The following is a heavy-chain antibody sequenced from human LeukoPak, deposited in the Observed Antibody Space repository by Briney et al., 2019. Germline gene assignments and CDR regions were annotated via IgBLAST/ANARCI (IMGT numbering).Heavy chain of an antibody. CDR3: ARGLLGDYFRDY. CDR2: LWYDGSNK. V-gene: IGHV3-33*08. CDR1: GFTFSSYG. Sequence: GRSLRLSCAASGFTFSSYGMHWVRQAPGKGLEWVALLWYDGSNKYYTDSVKGRFIISRDNSKNTLYLQMNSLRAEDTAVYYCARGLLGDYFRDYWGQGTLVTVSS. J-gene: IGHJ4*02. D-gene: IGHD4-17*01.